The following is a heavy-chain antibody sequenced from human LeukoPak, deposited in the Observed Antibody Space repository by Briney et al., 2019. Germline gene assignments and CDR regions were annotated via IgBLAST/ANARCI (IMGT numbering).Heavy chain of an antibody. CDR2: ISYDGSNK. CDR1: GFTFSSYA. J-gene: IGHJ4*02. D-gene: IGHD5-18*01. Sequence: GRSLRLSCAASGFTFSSYAMHWVRQAPGKGLEWVAVISYDGSNKYYADSVKGRFTISGDNSKNTLYLQMNSLRAEDTAVYYCARDRRDTAMVPEFDYWGQGTLVTVSS. CDR3: ARDRRDTAMVPEFDY. V-gene: IGHV3-30-3*01.